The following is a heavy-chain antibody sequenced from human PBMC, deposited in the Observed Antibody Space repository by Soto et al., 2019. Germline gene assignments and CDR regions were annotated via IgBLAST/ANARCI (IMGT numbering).Heavy chain of an antibody. V-gene: IGHV3-13*01. CDR1: GFTFSSYD. J-gene: IGHJ3*02. D-gene: IGHD3-3*01. CDR2: IVTAGDT. CDR3: ARASRTIVGVVIGYDAFDI. Sequence: EVQLVESGGGLVQPGGSLRLSCAASGFTFSSYDMHWVRQATGKGLEWVSAIVTAGDTYYPGSVKARFTISRENAKNSLYLQMNSLRAGDTAVYYCARASRTIVGVVIGYDAFDIWGQGTMVTVSS.